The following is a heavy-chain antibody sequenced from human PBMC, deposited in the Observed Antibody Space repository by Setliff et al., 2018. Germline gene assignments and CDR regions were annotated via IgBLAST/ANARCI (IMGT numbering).Heavy chain of an antibody. D-gene: IGHD5-18*01. CDR2: TIPMFGTT. CDR1: GGSFSSYG. J-gene: IGHJ6*03. V-gene: IGHV1-69*05. CDR3: AREGVDTRSSTDYRYYMDV. Sequence: GASVKVSCKASGGSFSSYGITWVRQAPGQGLEWMGGTIPMFGTTNYAQKFQGRVTIITGESTSTAYMELSSLRSEDTAVYFCAREGVDTRSSTDYRYYMDVWGKGTTVTVSS.